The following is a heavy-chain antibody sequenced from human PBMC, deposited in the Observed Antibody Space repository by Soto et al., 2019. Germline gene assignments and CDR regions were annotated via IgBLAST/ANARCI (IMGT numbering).Heavy chain of an antibody. CDR3: ALTTTENHYYGCRDA. Sequence: SETLSLPCTVSGASISTYYYNWIRQAPGKALEWIGYIYYTGITNYNPSLESRVTISQDTSKNQLSLTMTSVTAADTAVYYCALTTTENHYYGCRDAWCQGPTVTVS. J-gene: IGHJ6*02. CDR1: GASISTYY. V-gene: IGHV4-59*03. D-gene: IGHD3-3*01. CDR2: IYYTGIT.